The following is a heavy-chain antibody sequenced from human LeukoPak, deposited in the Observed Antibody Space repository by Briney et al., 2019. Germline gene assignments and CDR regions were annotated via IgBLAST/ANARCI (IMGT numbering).Heavy chain of an antibody. CDR3: ARSYYDYDLSDY. J-gene: IGHJ4*02. V-gene: IGHV4-59*01. CDR1: GGSISTYY. D-gene: IGHD3-16*01. CDR2: IYYSGSA. Sequence: SETLSLTCNVSGGSISTYYWSWIRQIPGKGLEWIGYIYYSGSAKYNPSLKSRVAISVDTSKSQFSLKLDSVTAADTAVYYCARSYYDYDLSDYWGQGILVTVPS.